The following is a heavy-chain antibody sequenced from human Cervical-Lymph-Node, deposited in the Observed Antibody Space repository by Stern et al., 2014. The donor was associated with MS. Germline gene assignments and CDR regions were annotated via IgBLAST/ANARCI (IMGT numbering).Heavy chain of an antibody. CDR1: GASISTVGYY. D-gene: IGHD3-16*01. V-gene: IGHV4-31*03. CDR2: ISYIGST. CDR3: ARSDRLWGSFDY. Sequence: VQLQESGPGLVKPSQTLSLTCTVSGASISTVGYYWSWIRQHPGKGLEWIAYISYIGSTYYNPSLKSRFSISADTSKNQFSLNLTSVTAADTALYYCARSDRLWGSFDYWGQGTLVAVSS. J-gene: IGHJ4*02.